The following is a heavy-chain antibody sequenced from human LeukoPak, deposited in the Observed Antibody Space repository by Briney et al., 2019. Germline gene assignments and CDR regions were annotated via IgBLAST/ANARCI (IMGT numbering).Heavy chain of an antibody. Sequence: GGSLRLSCAASGFTFDDYAMHWVRQAPGKGLEWVSGISWNSGSIGYADSVKGRFTISRDNAKNSLYLQMNSLRAEDTALYYCAKGPKSYYYYSMDVWGQGTTVTVSS. J-gene: IGHJ6*02. CDR1: GFTFDDYA. CDR3: AKGPKSYYYYSMDV. V-gene: IGHV3-9*01. CDR2: ISWNSGSI.